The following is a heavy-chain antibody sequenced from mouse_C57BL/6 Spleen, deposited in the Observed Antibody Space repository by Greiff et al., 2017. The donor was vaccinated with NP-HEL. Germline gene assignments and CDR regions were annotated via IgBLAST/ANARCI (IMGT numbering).Heavy chain of an antibody. CDR2: ISYDGSN. Sequence: EVKLQESGPGLVKPSQSLSLTCSVTGYSITSGYYWNWIRQFPGNKLEWMGYISYDGSNNYNPSLKNRISITRDTSKNQFFLKLNSVTTEDTATYYCARDGYDGFDYWGQGTTLTVSS. V-gene: IGHV3-6*01. D-gene: IGHD2-2*01. CDR1: GYSITSGYY. CDR3: ARDGYDGFDY. J-gene: IGHJ2*01.